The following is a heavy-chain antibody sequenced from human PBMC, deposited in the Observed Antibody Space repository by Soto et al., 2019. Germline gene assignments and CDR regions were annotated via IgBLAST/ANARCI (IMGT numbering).Heavy chain of an antibody. D-gene: IGHD4-17*01. V-gene: IGHV1-18*04. CDR3: ARDAPMPDGDFAVLDY. CDR2: ISAYNGNT. Sequence: QVQLVQSGAEVKKPGASVKVSCKASGYTFTSYGITWVRQAPGQGLEWMGWISAYNGNTNSAQNFQGRFTISRDNSKNTLYLQMNSLRAEDTAVYYCARDAPMPDGDFAVLDYWGQGTLVTVSS. CDR1: GYTFTSYG. J-gene: IGHJ4*02.